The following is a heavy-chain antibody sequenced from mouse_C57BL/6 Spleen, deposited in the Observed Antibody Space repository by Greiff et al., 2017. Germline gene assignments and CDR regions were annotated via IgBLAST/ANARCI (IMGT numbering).Heavy chain of an antibody. CDR3: ARRGLEGAMDY. CDR1: GYTFTSYW. CDR2: IYPSDSET. D-gene: IGHD2-4*01. V-gene: IGHV1-61*01. J-gene: IGHJ4*01. Sequence: QVQLKQPGAELVRPGSSVKLSCKASGYTFTSYWMDWVKQRPGQGLEWIGNIYPSDSETHYNQKFKDKATLTVDKSSSTAYMQLSSLTSEDSAVYYCARRGLEGAMDYWGQGTSVTVSS.